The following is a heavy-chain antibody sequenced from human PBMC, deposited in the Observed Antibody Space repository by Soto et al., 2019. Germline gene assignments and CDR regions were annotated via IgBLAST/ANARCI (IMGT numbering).Heavy chain of an antibody. CDR1: GGTFSSYT. CDR2: IIPILGIA. J-gene: IGHJ4*02. D-gene: IGHD2-21*02. Sequence: QVQLVQSGAEVKKPGSSVKVSCKASGGTFSSYTISWVRQAPGQGLEWMGRIIPILGIANYAQKFQGSVTITADKSTSTAYMELSSLRSEDTAVYYCARDDGLAYCGGDCYSWGQGTLVTVSS. CDR3: ARDDGLAYCGGDCYS. V-gene: IGHV1-69*02.